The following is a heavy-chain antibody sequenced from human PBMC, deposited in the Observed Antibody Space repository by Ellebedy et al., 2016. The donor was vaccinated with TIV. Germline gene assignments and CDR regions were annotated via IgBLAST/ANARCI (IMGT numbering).Heavy chain of an antibody. D-gene: IGHD3-16*02. V-gene: IGHV4-59*11. CDR1: GGSISSHY. J-gene: IGHJ4*02. CDR2: IYNSGST. Sequence: GSLRLSCTVSGGSISSHYWSWIRQPPGKGLEWIGYIYNSGSTNYSPSLRSRLTISLDASKNQFSLKLSSVTAADTAVYYCARDGLRLGELSLSLDYWGQGTLVTVSS. CDR3: ARDGLRLGELSLSLDY.